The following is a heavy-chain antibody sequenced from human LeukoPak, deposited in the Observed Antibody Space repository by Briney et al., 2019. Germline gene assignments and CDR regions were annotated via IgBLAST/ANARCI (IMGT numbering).Heavy chain of an antibody. CDR2: ISYPGYT. V-gene: IGHV4-31*03. D-gene: IGHD3-10*01. CDR1: GDSLSSGTYY. J-gene: IGHJ4*02. Sequence: SSETLSLTCSVSGDSLSSGTYYWSWLRQHPGKGLESIGFISYPGYTSYNPSLKSRVTISVDRSKSQFSLKLTSVTAADTAVYYCARAGNRVGGFYFVYWGRGTLVTVSS. CDR3: ARAGNRVGGFYFVY.